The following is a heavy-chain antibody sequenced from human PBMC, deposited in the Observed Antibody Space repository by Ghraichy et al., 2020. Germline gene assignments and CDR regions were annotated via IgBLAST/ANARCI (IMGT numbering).Heavy chain of an antibody. CDR1: GGSISSYY. D-gene: IGHD3-22*01. J-gene: IGHJ3*02. CDR2: IYYSGST. V-gene: IGHV4-59*01. CDR3: ARSGYYYDSSGYSTDAFDI. Sequence: ETLSLTCTVSGGSISSYYWSWIRQPPGKGLEWIGYIYYSGSTNYNPSLKSRVTISVDTSKNQFSLKLSSVTAADTAVYYCARSGYYYDSSGYSTDAFDIWGQGTMVTVSS.